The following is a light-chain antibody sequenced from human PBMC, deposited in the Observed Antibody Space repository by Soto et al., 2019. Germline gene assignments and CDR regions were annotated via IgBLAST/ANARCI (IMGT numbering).Light chain of an antibody. CDR2: EVS. CDR3: SSYTSSGTLVV. CDR1: SSDIGSYKY. J-gene: IGLJ2*01. Sequence: QSALTQPASVSGSPGQSITISCTGTSSDIGSYKYVSWYQQHPGKAPKLMIFEVSNRPSGVSNRFSGSKSGNTASLTISGLQADDEADYYCSSYTSSGTLVVFGGGTKLTVL. V-gene: IGLV2-14*01.